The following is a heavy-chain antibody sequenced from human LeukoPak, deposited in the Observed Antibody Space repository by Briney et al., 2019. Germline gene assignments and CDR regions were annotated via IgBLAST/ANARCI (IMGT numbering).Heavy chain of an antibody. V-gene: IGHV3-74*01. D-gene: IGHD1-26*01. CDR1: GFTFNTYW. CDR2: INSDGRST. Sequence: PGGSLRLSCAASGFTFNTYWMHWVRQAPGKGLVWVSRINSDGRSTSYADSVKGRFTISRDNAKKTLYLQMNSLRVEETAVYYCARDQGRATRIDYWGQGTLVTVSS. CDR3: ARDQGRATRIDY. J-gene: IGHJ4*02.